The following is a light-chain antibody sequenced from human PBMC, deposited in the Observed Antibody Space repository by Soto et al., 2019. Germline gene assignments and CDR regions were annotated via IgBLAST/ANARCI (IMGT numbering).Light chain of an antibody. V-gene: IGLV2-14*01. CDR1: SGDVGGYNY. J-gene: IGLJ2*01. Sequence: QCALTQPASVSGSPGQSITISCTGTSGDVGGYNYVSWYQQHPGKAPKLMIYEVSNRPSGVSNRFSGSKSGNTASLTISGLQAEDEADYYCSSYTSSSTPVVFGGGTKLTAL. CDR3: SSYTSSSTPVV. CDR2: EVS.